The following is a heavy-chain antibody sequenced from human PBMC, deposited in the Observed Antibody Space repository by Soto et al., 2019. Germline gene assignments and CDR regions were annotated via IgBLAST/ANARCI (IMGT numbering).Heavy chain of an antibody. V-gene: IGHV4-61*01. J-gene: IGHJ4*02. CDR2: IYYSGST. CDR3: ARGTPRVYGDYGRTLNHFDY. CDR1: GGSVSSGSYY. D-gene: IGHD4-17*01. Sequence: QVQLQESGPGLVKPSETLSLTCTVSGGSVSSGSYYWSWIRQPPGKGLEWIGYIYYSGSTNYNPSIKSRVTISVDTAKNQFSLKLSSVTAADTAVYYCARGTPRVYGDYGRTLNHFDYWGQGTLVTVSS.